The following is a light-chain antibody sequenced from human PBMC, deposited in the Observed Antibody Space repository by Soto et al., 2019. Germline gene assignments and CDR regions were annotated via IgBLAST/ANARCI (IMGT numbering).Light chain of an antibody. CDR3: QQSYSTPLT. V-gene: IGKV4-1*01. J-gene: IGKJ4*01. CDR2: WAS. Sequence: DIVMTQSPESLAVSLGERATINCKSSQSVLYSSDNKNYLTWYQQKPGQPPKLLIYWASTRESGVPDRFSGSGSGTDFTLTISSLQPEDFATYYCQQSYSTPLTFGGGTKVDIK. CDR1: QSVLYSSDNKNY.